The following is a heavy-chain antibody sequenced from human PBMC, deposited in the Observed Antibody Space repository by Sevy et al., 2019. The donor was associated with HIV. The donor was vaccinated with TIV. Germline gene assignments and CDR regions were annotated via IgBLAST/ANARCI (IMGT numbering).Heavy chain of an antibody. CDR3: VRGQGDFGSDSSGVDS. CDR2: IWYDGSHN. J-gene: IGHJ4*02. CDR1: GFTFSSYG. V-gene: IGHV3-33*01. Sequence: GGSLRLSCAASGFTFSSYGMHWVRQAPGKGLEWVALIWYDGSHNYYADSVKGRFTISRDNANHMLYLEVSSLRAEDTAVYYCVRGQGDFGSDSSGVDSWGQGTLVTVSS. D-gene: IGHD3-10*01.